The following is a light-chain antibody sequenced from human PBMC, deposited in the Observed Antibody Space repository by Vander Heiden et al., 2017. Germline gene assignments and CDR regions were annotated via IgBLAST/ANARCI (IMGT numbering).Light chain of an antibody. J-gene: IGLJ1*01. Sequence: QSVLTQPPSASGTPGQTVTISCSGSSSNIGSNSVNWSRQFPGTTPKLLIYGDSQRPSGVPDRFSGSKSGTSASLAVSGLQPEDEADYYCATWDDSLIGFVFGPGTKVTVL. V-gene: IGLV1-44*01. CDR1: SSNIGSNS. CDR2: GDS. CDR3: ATWDDSLIGFV.